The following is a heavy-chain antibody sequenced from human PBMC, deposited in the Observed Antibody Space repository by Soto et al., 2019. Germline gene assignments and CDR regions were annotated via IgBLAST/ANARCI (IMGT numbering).Heavy chain of an antibody. J-gene: IGHJ3*02. Sequence: ETLSLTCAVYNGSFSVYYWTWTRQPPGKGPEWIGEVNHSGSTNYNPSLKSRVTISVDTSKNQFSLKLSSVTAADTAVYYCARDSTRRGACDIWGQGTMVTVSS. CDR3: ARDSTRRGACDI. CDR1: NGSFSVYY. CDR2: VNHSGST. D-gene: IGHD2-2*01. V-gene: IGHV4-34*01.